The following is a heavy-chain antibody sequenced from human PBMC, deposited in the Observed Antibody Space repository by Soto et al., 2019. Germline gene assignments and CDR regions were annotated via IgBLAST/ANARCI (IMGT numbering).Heavy chain of an antibody. V-gene: IGHV4-30-4*01. J-gene: IGHJ5*02. D-gene: IGHD2-15*01. CDR3: ARVVVTGPGDP. CDR1: GASISSGDYY. Sequence: QVQLQESGPGLMKPSQTLSLTCTVSGASISSGDYYWSWIRQPPGKGLEWLGHIYYTGPTYYNPSLKSRVTISVDRSKNQFSLKLSSVTAADTAVYYCARVVVTGPGDPWGQGTLVTVSS. CDR2: IYYTGPT.